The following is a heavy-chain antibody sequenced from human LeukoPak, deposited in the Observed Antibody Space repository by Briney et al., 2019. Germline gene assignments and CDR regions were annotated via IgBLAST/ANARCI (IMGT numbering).Heavy chain of an antibody. CDR3: ARAFIAAAGTDY. V-gene: IGHV3-74*01. D-gene: IGHD6-13*01. J-gene: IGHJ4*02. Sequence: GGSLRLSCAASGFTFSSYWMHWVRQAPGKGLVWVSRINSDGSSTSYADSAKGRFTLSRDNAKNTLYLQMNSLRAEDTAVYYCARAFIAAAGTDYWGQGTLVTVSS. CDR1: GFTFSSYW. CDR2: INSDGSST.